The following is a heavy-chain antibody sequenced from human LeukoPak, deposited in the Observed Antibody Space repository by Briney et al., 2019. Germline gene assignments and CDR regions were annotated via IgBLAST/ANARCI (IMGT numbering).Heavy chain of an antibody. CDR1: GGSVNSGNYY. CDR3: ARKNDFDI. D-gene: IGHD2/OR15-2a*01. V-gene: IGHV4-61*01. J-gene: IGHJ3*02. Sequence: SETLSLTCSVSGGSVNSGNYYWSWIRQPQGKGLEWIGYIYYSGSTYYNPSLKSRVTISVDMSKSQFSLRLTSVTAADTAVYYCARKNDFDIWGQGTLVTVSS. CDR2: IYYSGST.